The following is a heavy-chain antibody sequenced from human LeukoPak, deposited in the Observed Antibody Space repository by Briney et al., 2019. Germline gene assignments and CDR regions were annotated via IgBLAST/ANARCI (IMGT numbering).Heavy chain of an antibody. Sequence: GASVKVSCKASGYTFTSYGISWVRQAPGQGLEWMGWISAYNGNTNYAQKLQGRVTMTRDTSISTAYMELSRLRSDDTAVYYCARDSGWELPDWYFDLWGRGTLVTVSS. CDR2: ISAYNGNT. CDR3: ARDSGWELPDWYFDL. CDR1: GYTFTSYG. D-gene: IGHD2-15*01. V-gene: IGHV1-18*01. J-gene: IGHJ2*01.